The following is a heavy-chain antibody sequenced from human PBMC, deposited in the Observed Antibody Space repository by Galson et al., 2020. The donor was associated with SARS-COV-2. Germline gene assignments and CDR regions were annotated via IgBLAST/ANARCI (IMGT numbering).Heavy chain of an antibody. CDR2: ISYDGSNK. CDR1: GFTFSSYA. CDR3: ARKYSGSYYGAFDI. J-gene: IGHJ3*02. V-gene: IGHV3-30*01. D-gene: IGHD1-26*01. Sequence: GGSLRLSCAASGFTFSSYAMHWVRQAPGKGLEWVAVISYDGSNKYYADSVKGRFTISRDNSKNTLYLQMNSLRAEDTAVYYCARKYSGSYYGAFDIWGQGTMVTVSS.